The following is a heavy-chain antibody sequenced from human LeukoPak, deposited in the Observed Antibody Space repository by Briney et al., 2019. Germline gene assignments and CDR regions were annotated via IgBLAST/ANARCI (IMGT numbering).Heavy chain of an antibody. D-gene: IGHD2-21*02. CDR2: ISSSSSYI. Sequence: PGGSLRLSCAASGFTFSSYSMNWVRQAPGKGLEWVSSISSSSSYIYYADSVKGRFTISRDNAKNSLYLQMNSLRAEDTAVYYCAKDGEGGDCCEYYFDYWGQGTLVTVSS. CDR1: GFTFSSYS. CDR3: AKDGEGGDCCEYYFDY. V-gene: IGHV3-21*01. J-gene: IGHJ4*02.